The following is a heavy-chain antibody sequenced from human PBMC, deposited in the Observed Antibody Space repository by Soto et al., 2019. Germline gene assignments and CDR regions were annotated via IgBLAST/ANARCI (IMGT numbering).Heavy chain of an antibody. J-gene: IGHJ3*02. CDR3: ATIKNIAVAHRNAFDI. CDR1: GDSVSSNSAA. V-gene: IGHV6-1*01. D-gene: IGHD6-19*01. CDR2: TYYRSKWYN. Sequence: PSQTLSLTCVISGDSVSSNSAAWNWIRQSPSRGLEWLGRTYYRSKWYNDYAVSVKSRITINPDTSKNQFSLQLNSVTPEDTAVYYCATIKNIAVAHRNAFDIWGQGTMVTVSS.